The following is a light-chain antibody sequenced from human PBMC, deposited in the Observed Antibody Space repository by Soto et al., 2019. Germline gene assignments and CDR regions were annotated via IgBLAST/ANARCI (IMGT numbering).Light chain of an antibody. Sequence: DIQMTQSPSSLSASVGDRVTITCRASQGIGNDLGWYQQRPGKAPNRLIYAASTLQSGVPSRFSGSGSGTEFTLTISSLQPEDFTTYYCLQHNSYPRTCGQGTKVDIK. CDR3: LQHNSYPRT. J-gene: IGKJ1*01. V-gene: IGKV1-17*01. CDR2: AAS. CDR1: QGIGND.